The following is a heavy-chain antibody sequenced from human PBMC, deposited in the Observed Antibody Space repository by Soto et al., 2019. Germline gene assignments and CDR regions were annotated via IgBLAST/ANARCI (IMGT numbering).Heavy chain of an antibody. J-gene: IGHJ6*02. D-gene: IGHD5-18*01. CDR1: GFTFSSYG. CDR2: ISYGGSNK. V-gene: IGHV3-30*18. Sequence: PGGSLRLSCAASGFTFSSYGMRWVRQAPGKGLEWVAVISYGGSNKYYADSVKGRFTISRDNSKNTLYLQMNSLRAEDTAVYYCAKDRYCYGYNRFGYYYYYGMDVWGQGTTVTVSS. CDR3: AKDRYCYGYNRFGYYYYYGMDV.